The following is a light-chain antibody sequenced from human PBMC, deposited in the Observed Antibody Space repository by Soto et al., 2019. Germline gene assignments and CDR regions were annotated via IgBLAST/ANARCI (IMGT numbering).Light chain of an antibody. CDR3: QSYDRSNQVV. V-gene: IGLV6-57*02. Sequence: NFMLTQPHSVSESPGKTVTISCTGSSGSIATNYVQWYQQRPGSAPTTVIYEDNQRPSGVPDRFSGSIDSSSNSASLTISGLKTEDEADYYCQSYDRSNQVVFGGGIKLTVL. CDR2: EDN. J-gene: IGLJ2*01. CDR1: SGSIATNY.